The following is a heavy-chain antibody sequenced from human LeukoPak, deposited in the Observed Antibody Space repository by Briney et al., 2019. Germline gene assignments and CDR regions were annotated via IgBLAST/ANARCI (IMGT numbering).Heavy chain of an antibody. CDR2: ISSSSSYI. V-gene: IGHV3-21*01. D-gene: IGHD1-26*01. Sequence: GGSLRLSCAASGFTFSSYSMNWVRQAPGKGLEWVSSISSSSSYIYYADSVKGRFTISRDNAKNSLYLQMNSLRAEDTAVYYCARERIVGAPEDYWGQGTLVTVSS. CDR1: GFTFSSYS. CDR3: ARERIVGAPEDY. J-gene: IGHJ4*02.